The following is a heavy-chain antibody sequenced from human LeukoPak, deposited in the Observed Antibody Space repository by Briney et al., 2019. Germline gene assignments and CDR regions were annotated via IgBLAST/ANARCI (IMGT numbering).Heavy chain of an antibody. J-gene: IGHJ4*01. V-gene: IGHV3-33*01. CDR1: GFIFSHHG. CDR2: IWSDGTNR. D-gene: IGHD4-11*01. CDR3: ARDAQRGFDYSNSLKY. Sequence: GGSLRLSCAASGFIFSHHGMHWVRQAPGKGLEWVAVIWSDGTNRFYADSVKGRFTISRDNSQNTVLLQMNSLRVKDTAIYYCARDAQRGFDYSNSLKYWGHGTLVTVSS.